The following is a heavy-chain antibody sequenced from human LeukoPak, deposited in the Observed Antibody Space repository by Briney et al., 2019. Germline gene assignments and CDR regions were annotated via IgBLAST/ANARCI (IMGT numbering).Heavy chain of an antibody. J-gene: IGHJ3*02. Sequence: GGSLRLSCAASGFTFSSYAMHWVRQAPGKGLEWVAVISYDGSNKYYADFVKGRFTISRDNSKNTLYLQMNSLRAEDTAVYYCAKDPSYGYDAFDIWGQGTIVTVSS. CDR3: AKDPSYGYDAFDI. CDR2: ISYDGSNK. D-gene: IGHD6-25*01. V-gene: IGHV3-30-3*01. CDR1: GFTFSSYA.